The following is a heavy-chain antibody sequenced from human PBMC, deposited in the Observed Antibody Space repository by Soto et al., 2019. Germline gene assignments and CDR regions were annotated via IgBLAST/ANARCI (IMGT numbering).Heavy chain of an antibody. Sequence: AVEISSEACGGTFESYAIWWVRHAPGQGLEWMGGIIPIFGTANYAQKFQGRVTITADKSTSTAYMELSSLRSEDTAVYYCEREYSSWSRCDAFDFWGHGTMVTVSS. D-gene: IGHD6-6*01. CDR3: EREYSSWSRCDAFDF. CDR1: GGTFESYA. CDR2: IIPIFGTA. V-gene: IGHV1-69*06. J-gene: IGHJ3*01.